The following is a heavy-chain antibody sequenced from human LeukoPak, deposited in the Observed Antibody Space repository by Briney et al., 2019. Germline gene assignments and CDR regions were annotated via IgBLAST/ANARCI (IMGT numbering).Heavy chain of an antibody. D-gene: IGHD6-19*01. CDR3: ARGTDSSGWYLGLQYFDY. CDR1: GFTFSSYE. V-gene: IGHV3-48*03. J-gene: IGHJ4*02. Sequence: GGSLRLSCAASGFTFSSYEMNWVRQAPGKGLEGVSYISSSGSTIYYADSVKGRFTISRDNAKTSLYLQMNSLRAEDMALYYCARGTDSSGWYLGLQYFDYWGQGTLVTVSS. CDR2: ISSSGSTI.